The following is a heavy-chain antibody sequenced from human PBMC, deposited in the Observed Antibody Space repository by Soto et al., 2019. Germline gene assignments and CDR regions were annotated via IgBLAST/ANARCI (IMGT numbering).Heavy chain of an antibody. J-gene: IGHJ4*02. CDR3: ARETRARGTHHDY. CDR1: GFTFSSYA. CDR2: ISYDGSNK. V-gene: IGHV3-30-3*01. Sequence: GGSLRLSCAASGFTFSSYAMHWVRQAPGKGLEWVAVISYDGSNKYYADSVKGRFTISRDNSKNTLYLQMNSLRAEDTAVYYCARETRARGTHHDYWGQGTLVTVSS. D-gene: IGHD1-7*01.